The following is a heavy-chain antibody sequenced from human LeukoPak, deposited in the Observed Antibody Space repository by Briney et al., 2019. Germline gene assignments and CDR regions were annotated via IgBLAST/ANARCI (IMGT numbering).Heavy chain of an antibody. V-gene: IGHV3-74*01. CDR3: ARGRVVVVPSVRWDY. CDR2: ITNDGSST. D-gene: IGHD2-2*01. Sequence: GGSLRLSCAASGLTFSSHWMHWVRQAPGKGLVWVSRITNDGSSTTYADSVKGRFTISRDNAKNSLYLQMDSLRAEDTAVYYCARGRVVVVPSVRWDYWGQGALVTVSS. J-gene: IGHJ4*02. CDR1: GLTFSSHW.